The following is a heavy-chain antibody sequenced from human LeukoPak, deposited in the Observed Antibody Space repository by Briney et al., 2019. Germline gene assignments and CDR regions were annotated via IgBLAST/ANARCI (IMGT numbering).Heavy chain of an antibody. V-gene: IGHV3-30-3*01. CDR2: ISYDGSNK. CDR1: GFTFSSYA. CDR3: ARAKNYYDSSGYSIPFVDY. Sequence: PGGSLRLSCAASGFTFSSYAMHWVRQAPGKGLEWVAVISYDGSNKYYADSVKGRFTISRDNSKNTLYLQMNSLRAEDTAVYYCARAKNYYDSSGYSIPFVDYWGQGTLVTVSS. J-gene: IGHJ4*02. D-gene: IGHD3-22*01.